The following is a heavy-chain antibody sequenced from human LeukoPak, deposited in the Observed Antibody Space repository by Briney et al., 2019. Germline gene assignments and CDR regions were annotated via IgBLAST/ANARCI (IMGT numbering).Heavy chain of an antibody. CDR1: GYTLTELS. CDR3: ARYGFSSVWQGGWHAFDI. CDR2: EDGGP. D-gene: IGHD6-25*01. J-gene: IGHJ3*02. Sequence: GASVKVSCKVSGYTLTELSIHWVRQAPGKGLEWMGGEDGGPIYAQKFQGRDTMTRDMSTGRVYMDLRSLRSEDTAVYYCARYGFSSVWQGGWHAFDIWGQGTTVTVSS. V-gene: IGHV1-24*01.